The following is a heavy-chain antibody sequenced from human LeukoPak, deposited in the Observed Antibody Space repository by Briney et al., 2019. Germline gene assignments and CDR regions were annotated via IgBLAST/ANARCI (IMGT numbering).Heavy chain of an antibody. CDR2: INPNSGGT. CDR1: GYTFTGYY. D-gene: IGHD2-21*02. CDR3: ARVGVYCGGDCYSRDGFDY. V-gene: IGHV1-2*06. J-gene: IGHJ4*02. Sequence: ASVTVSCKASGYTFTGYYMHWVRQAPGQGLEGMGRINPNSGGTNYAQKFQGRVTMTRDTSISTAYMELSRLRSDDTAVYYCARVGVYCGGDCYSRDGFDYWGQGTLVTVSS.